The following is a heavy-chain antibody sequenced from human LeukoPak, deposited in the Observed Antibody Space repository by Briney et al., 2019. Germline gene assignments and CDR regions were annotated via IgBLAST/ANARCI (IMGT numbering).Heavy chain of an antibody. V-gene: IGHV4-59*01. CDR3: ARGMPASGTGWYFDF. Sequence: PSETPSLTCTVSGGSITSYYWNWIRQPPGKGLEWIGYIFYTGTTNYNPSLKSRVTLSVDTSKNRFSLKLSSVAAADTAVYYCARGMPASGTGWYFDFWGRGTLVTVSS. D-gene: IGHD6-13*01. CDR2: IFYTGTT. J-gene: IGHJ2*01. CDR1: GGSITSYY.